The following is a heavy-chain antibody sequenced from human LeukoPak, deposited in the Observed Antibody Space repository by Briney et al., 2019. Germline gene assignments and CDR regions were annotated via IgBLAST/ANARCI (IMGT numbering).Heavy chain of an antibody. CDR3: ARDLRQWLVNFDY. CDR2: INPNSGGT. CDR1: GYTFTGYY. J-gene: IGHJ4*02. Sequence: ASVKVSCKASGYTFTGYYMHWVRQAPGQGLEWMGRINPNSGGTNYAQKFQGRVTMTRDTSISTAYMELSRLRSDDAAVYYCARDLRQWLVNFDYWGQGTLVTVSS. D-gene: IGHD6-19*01. V-gene: IGHV1-2*06.